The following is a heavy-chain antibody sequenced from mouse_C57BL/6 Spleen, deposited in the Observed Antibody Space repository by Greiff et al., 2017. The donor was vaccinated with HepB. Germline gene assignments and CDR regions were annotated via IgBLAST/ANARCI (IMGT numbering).Heavy chain of an antibody. Sequence: QVQLKESGPELVKPGASVKISCKASGYAFSSSWMNWVKQRPGKGLEWIGRIYPGDGDTNYNGKFKGKATLTADKSSSTAYRQLSSLTSVDSAVYFCARGLGQDYFDYWGQGTTLTVSS. CDR2: IYPGDGDT. CDR1: GYAFSSSW. CDR3: ARGLGQDYFDY. J-gene: IGHJ2*01. V-gene: IGHV1-82*01. D-gene: IGHD4-1*01.